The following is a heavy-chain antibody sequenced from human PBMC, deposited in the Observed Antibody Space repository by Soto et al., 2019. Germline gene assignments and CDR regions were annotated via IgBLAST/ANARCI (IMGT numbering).Heavy chain of an antibody. CDR3: ARDLTTALVGDNVDTDY. CDR1: GFTFSSYS. CDR2: ISSSSSYI. Sequence: GGSLRLSCAASGFTFSSYSMNWVRQAPGKGLEWVSSISSSSSYIYYADSVKGRFTISRDNAKNSLYLQMNSLRAEDTAVYYCARDLTTALVGDNVDTDYWGQGTMVTVSS. V-gene: IGHV3-21*01. D-gene: IGHD5-18*01. J-gene: IGHJ4*02.